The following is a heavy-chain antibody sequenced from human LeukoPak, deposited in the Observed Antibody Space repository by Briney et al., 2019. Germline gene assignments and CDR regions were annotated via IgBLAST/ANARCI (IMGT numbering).Heavy chain of an antibody. CDR2: MYHTGTT. Sequence: PSGTLSLTCAVSGASISSNNWWNWVRQSPGKGLEWIGEMYHTGTTNYNASLRSRVTVSVDKSKNQFSLKLTSVTAADTAIYYCARDGRAGSLFAYWGQGTLVTVSS. D-gene: IGHD6-19*01. CDR1: GASISSNNW. J-gene: IGHJ4*02. CDR3: ARDGRAGSLFAY. V-gene: IGHV4-4*02.